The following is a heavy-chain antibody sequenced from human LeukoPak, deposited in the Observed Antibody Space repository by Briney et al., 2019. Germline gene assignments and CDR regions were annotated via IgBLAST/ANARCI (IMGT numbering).Heavy chain of an antibody. CDR1: GGSFSGYC. CDR3: ARITSWTPDY. CDR2: INHSGSA. D-gene: IGHD2-2*01. V-gene: IGHV4-34*01. Sequence: SETLSLTCAVYGGSFSGYCWSWIRQPPGKGLEWIGEINHSGSANYNPSLKSRVTISVDTSKNQFSLKLSSVTAADTAVYYCARITSWTPDYWGQGTPVTVSS. J-gene: IGHJ4*02.